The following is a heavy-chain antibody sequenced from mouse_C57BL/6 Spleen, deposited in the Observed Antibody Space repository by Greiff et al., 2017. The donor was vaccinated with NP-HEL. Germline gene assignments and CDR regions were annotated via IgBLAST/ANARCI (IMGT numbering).Heavy chain of an antibody. Sequence: EVKVLESGGGLVQPGGSLSLSCAASGFTFTDYYMSWVRQPPGQALEWLGFIRHKANGYTTEYSASVKGRFTISRDNSQSILYLQMNALRAEDSATYYCARPANWDGYFDYWGQGTTLTVSS. J-gene: IGHJ2*01. D-gene: IGHD4-1*01. CDR1: GFTFTDYY. CDR2: IRHKANGYTT. V-gene: IGHV7-3*01. CDR3: ARPANWDGYFDY.